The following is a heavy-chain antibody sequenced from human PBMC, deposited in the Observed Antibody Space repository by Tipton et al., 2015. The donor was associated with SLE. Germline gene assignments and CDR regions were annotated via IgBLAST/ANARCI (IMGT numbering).Heavy chain of an antibody. CDR2: IYYSGST. V-gene: IGHV4-59*12. D-gene: IGHD3-10*01. J-gene: IGHJ6*02. Sequence: TLSLTCTVSGGSISSYYWSWIRQPPGKGLEWIGYIYYSGSTNYNPSLKSRVTISVDTSKNQFSLKVSSVTAADTAVYYCARDLWDPYGSGSIHYYGMDAWGQGTTVTVSS. CDR1: GGSISSYY. CDR3: ARDLWDPYGSGSIHYYGMDA.